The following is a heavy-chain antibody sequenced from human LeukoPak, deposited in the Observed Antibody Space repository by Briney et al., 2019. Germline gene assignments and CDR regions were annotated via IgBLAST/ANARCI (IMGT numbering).Heavy chain of an antibody. V-gene: IGHV4-39*07. CDR1: GGSISSSSYY. Sequence: SETLSLTCTVSGGSISSSSYYWGWIRQPPGKGLEWIGSIYHSGSTYYNPSLKSRVTISVDTSKNQFSLKLSSVTAADTAVYYCASLGSYPRFDYWGQGTLVTVSS. CDR2: IYHSGST. CDR3: ASLGSYPRFDY. J-gene: IGHJ4*02. D-gene: IGHD1-26*01.